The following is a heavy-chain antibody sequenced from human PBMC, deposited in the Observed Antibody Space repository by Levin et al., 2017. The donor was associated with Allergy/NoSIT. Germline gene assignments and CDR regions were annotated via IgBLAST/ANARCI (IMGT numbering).Heavy chain of an antibody. CDR3: ARQYYDLLSGTWFDP. Sequence: SETLSLTCTVSGDSINNYYWSWIRQPPGKGLEWIGYIFYSGSTNYNPSLKSRVTISVDTSKNQFSLKLSSVTAADTAVYYCARQYYDLLSGTWFDPWGQGTLVTVSS. CDR2: IFYSGST. CDR1: GDSINNYY. J-gene: IGHJ5*02. V-gene: IGHV4-59*08. D-gene: IGHD3-3*01.